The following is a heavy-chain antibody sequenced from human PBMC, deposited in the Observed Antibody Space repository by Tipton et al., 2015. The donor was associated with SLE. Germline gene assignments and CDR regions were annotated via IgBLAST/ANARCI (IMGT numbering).Heavy chain of an antibody. CDR1: GFTFSSYS. D-gene: IGHD2-15*01. CDR3: AREGVVVVAFDY. J-gene: IGHJ4*02. V-gene: IGHV3-48*04. Sequence: SLRLSCAASGFTFSSYSMNWVRQAPGKGLEWVSYISSSGSTIYYADSVKGRFTISRDNAKNSLYLQMNSLRAEDTAVYYCAREGVVVVAFDYWGQGTLVTVSS. CDR2: ISSSGSTI.